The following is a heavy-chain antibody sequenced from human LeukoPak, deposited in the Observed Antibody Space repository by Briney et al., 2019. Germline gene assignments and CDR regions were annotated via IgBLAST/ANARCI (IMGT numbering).Heavy chain of an antibody. J-gene: IGHJ4*02. Sequence: ASVKVSCKASGYTFTGYYMHWVRQAPGQGLEWMGRINPNSGGTNYAQKFQGRVTMTRDTSISTAYMELSRLRSDDTAVYYCAREGGSYGSSDNSGYSLDYWGQGTLVTVSS. V-gene: IGHV1-2*06. D-gene: IGHD3-22*01. CDR3: AREGGSYGSSDNSGYSLDY. CDR1: GYTFTGYY. CDR2: INPNSGGT.